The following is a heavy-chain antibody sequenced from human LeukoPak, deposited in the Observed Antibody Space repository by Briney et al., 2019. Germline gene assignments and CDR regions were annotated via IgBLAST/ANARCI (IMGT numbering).Heavy chain of an antibody. CDR1: GGTFSSYA. CDR2: IIPILGIA. D-gene: IGHD2-21*02. CDR3: ARVGSSLLFGVFDI. J-gene: IGHJ3*02. V-gene: IGHV1-69*04. Sequence: SVKVSCKASGGTFSSYAISWVRQAPGQGLEWMGRIIPILGIANYAQKFQGRVTNTADKSTSTAYMELSSLRSEDTAVYYCARVGSSLLFGVFDIWGQGTMVTVSS.